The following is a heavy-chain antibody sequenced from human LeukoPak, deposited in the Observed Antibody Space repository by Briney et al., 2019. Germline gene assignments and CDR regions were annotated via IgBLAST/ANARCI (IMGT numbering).Heavy chain of an antibody. CDR1: GGSISYYY. CDR3: AREDPQTTVPEGMDV. D-gene: IGHD4-17*01. V-gene: IGHV4-59*01. J-gene: IGHJ6*02. Sequence: PSETLSLTCTVSGGSISYYYWSCIRQSPGKGLDWIGYIYYSGTTNYNPSLKSRVTISVDTSKNQFSLQLRSVTAADTAVYYCAREDPQTTVPEGMDVWGQGTTVTVSS. CDR2: IYYSGTT.